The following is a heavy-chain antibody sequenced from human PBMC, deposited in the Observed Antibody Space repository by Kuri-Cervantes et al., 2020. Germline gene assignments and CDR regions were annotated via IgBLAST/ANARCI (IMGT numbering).Heavy chain of an antibody. CDR2: INPSGGST. CDR3: ARDRMVQGVIMGWVYMDV. Sequence: ASVKVSCKASGYTFTSYYMHWVRQAPGQGLEWMGIINPSGGSTSYAQKFQGRVTMTRDTSTSTVYMELSSLRSEDTAVYYCARDRMVQGVIMGWVYMDVWGKGTTVTVSS. V-gene: IGHV1-46*01. CDR1: GYTFTSYY. D-gene: IGHD3-10*01. J-gene: IGHJ6*03.